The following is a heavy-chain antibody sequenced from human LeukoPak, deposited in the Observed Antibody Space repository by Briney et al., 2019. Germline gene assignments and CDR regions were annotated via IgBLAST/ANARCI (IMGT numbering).Heavy chain of an antibody. CDR2: ISSSSSYI. CDR3: ARDFGLQLVQTVAFDY. CDR1: GFTFSSYS. Sequence: KHGGSLRLSXAASGFTFSSYSMNWVGQAPGKGLEWVSSISSSSSYIYYADSVKGRFTISRDNAKNSLYLQMNSLRAEDTAVYYCARDFGLQLVQTVAFDYWGQGTLVAVSS. V-gene: IGHV3-21*01. J-gene: IGHJ4*02. D-gene: IGHD5-24*01.